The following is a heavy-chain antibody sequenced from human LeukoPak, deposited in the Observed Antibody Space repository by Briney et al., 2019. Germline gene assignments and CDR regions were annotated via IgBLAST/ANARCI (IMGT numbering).Heavy chain of an antibody. CDR2: INPNSGGT. V-gene: IGHV1-2*02. J-gene: IGHJ3*02. CDR1: GGTFSSYA. CDR3: ARVALLDAFDI. Sequence: GASVKVSCKASGGTFSSYAISWVRQAPGQGLEWMGWINPNSGGTNYAQKFQGRVTMTRDTSISTAYMELSRLRSDDTAVYYCARVALLDAFDIWGQGTMVTVSS.